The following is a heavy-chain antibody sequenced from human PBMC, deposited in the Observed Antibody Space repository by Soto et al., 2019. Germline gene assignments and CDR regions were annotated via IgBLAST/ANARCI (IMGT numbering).Heavy chain of an antibody. D-gene: IGHD3-10*01. V-gene: IGHV3-11*01. CDR3: ARPRGLGSYYMGVSYYYYMDV. J-gene: IGHJ6*03. CDR1: GFTFSDYY. Sequence: QVQLVESGGGLVKPGGSLRLSCAASGFTFSDYYMSWIRQAPGKGLEWVSYISSSGSTIYYADSVKGRFTISRDNAKNSLYLQMNSLRAEDAAVYYCARPRGLGSYYMGVSYYYYMDVWGKGTTVTVSS. CDR2: ISSSGSTI.